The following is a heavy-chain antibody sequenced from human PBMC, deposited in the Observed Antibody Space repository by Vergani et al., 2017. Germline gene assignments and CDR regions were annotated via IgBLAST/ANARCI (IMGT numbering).Heavy chain of an antibody. J-gene: IGHJ5*02. CDR3: ARDLRLLYTRFDP. Sequence: QVQLVESGGGVVQPGRSLRLSCAASGFTFNQYGMHWVRQAPGKGLEWVSVTWYDGNNQHYADSVKGRFTISRDNSKSTRYLQMNSLRDEDTVVYYCARDLRLLYTRFDPWGQGGRVTVSS. D-gene: IGHD3-16*01. CDR1: GFTFNQYG. V-gene: IGHV3-33*01. CDR2: TWYDGNNQ.